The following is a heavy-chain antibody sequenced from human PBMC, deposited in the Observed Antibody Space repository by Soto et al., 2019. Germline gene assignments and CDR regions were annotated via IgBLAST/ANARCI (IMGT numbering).Heavy chain of an antibody. CDR1: GYTFINFD. CDR3: ARDVFYHFRTGSPSHFFDF. CDR2: MNPGSGKT. D-gene: IGHD3-3*01. Sequence: ASVKVSCKASGYTFINFDISWVRQAAGQGLEWLGWMNPGSGKTGYAGKFQGRVAMTRDASTGTSHLELSSLTSDDTAVYYCARDVFYHFRTGSPSHFFDFWGQGSLVTVSS. J-gene: IGHJ4*02. V-gene: IGHV1-8*02.